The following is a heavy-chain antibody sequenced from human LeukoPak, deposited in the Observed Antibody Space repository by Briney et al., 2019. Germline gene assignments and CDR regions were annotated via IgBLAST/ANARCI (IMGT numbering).Heavy chain of an antibody. CDR1: GYSFTSYW. J-gene: IGHJ6*02. CDR2: IYPGDSDT. D-gene: IGHD4-23*01. Sequence: GESLQISCKGSGYSFTSYWIGWVRQMPGKGLEWMGIIYPGDSDTRYSPSFQGQVTISADKSISTAYLQWSSLKASDTAMYYCARHDYGGNSGYYYYYGMDVWGQGTTVTVSS. CDR3: ARHDYGGNSGYYYYYGMDV. V-gene: IGHV5-51*01.